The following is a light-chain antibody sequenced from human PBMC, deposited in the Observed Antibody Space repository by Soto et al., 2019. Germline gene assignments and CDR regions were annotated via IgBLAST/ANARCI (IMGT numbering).Light chain of an antibody. Sequence: EIVMTQSPATLSVSPGERATLSCRASQSVSSNLAWHQQKPGQAPRILMYDASTRATGIPARFSGSGSGTEFTLTISSLQSEDFAVYYCQQYNNWPRATFGGGTKVEIK. J-gene: IGKJ4*01. CDR2: DAS. CDR3: QQYNNWPRAT. V-gene: IGKV3-15*01. CDR1: QSVSSN.